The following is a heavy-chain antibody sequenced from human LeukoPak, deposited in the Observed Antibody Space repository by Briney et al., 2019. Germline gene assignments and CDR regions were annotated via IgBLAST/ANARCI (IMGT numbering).Heavy chain of an antibody. CDR3: ANPTGGYVLT. CDR1: GGSISSSSYY. Sequence: SETLSLTCTVSGGSISSSSYYWGWIRQPPGKGLEWIGEINHSGSTNYNPSLKSRVTISVDTSKNQFSLKLSSVTAADTAVYYCANPTGGYVLTWGQGTLVTVSS. J-gene: IGHJ5*02. CDR2: INHSGST. V-gene: IGHV4-39*07. D-gene: IGHD5-12*01.